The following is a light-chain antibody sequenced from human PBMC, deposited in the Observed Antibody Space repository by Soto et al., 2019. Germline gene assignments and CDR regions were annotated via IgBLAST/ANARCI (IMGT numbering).Light chain of an antibody. CDR3: HQYNSWPPGT. CDR2: GAS. Sequence: EIVMTQSPATLSVSPGERATLSCRASQSVSGNLAWYQQKPGQAPRLLIYGASTRATGIPARFSGSGSGTEFTLTISSLQSEDFALYYCHQYNSWPPGTFGQGTKVDIK. V-gene: IGKV3-15*01. J-gene: IGKJ2*01. CDR1: QSVSGN.